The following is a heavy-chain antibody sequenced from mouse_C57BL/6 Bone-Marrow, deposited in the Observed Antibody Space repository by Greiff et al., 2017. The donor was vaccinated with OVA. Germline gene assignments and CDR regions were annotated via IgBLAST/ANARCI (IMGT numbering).Heavy chain of an antibody. J-gene: IGHJ4*01. Sequence: VQRVESGAELAKPGASVKLSCKASGYTFTSYWTHWVKQRPGQGLEWIGYINPSSGYTKYNQKFKDKATLTADKSSSTAYMQLSSLTYEDSAVYYCARWYYAMDYWGQGTSVTVSS. CDR3: ARWYYAMDY. CDR1: GYTFTSYW. CDR2: INPSSGYT. V-gene: IGHV1-7*01.